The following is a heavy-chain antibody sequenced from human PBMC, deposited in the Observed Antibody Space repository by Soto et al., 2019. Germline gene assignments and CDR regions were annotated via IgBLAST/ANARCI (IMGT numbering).Heavy chain of an antibody. CDR3: ARHTPAISISDH. CDR1: GGSISSSSYY. D-gene: IGHD2-15*01. V-gene: IGHV4-39*01. J-gene: IGHJ4*02. CDR2: IYYSGST. Sequence: QLQLQESGPGLVKPSETLSLTCTVSGGSISSSSYYWGWIRQPPGKGLEWIGRIYYSGSTYYNPSLKSRFTTSVDTSKNHFSLKLSSVTAADTAVYYCARHTPAISISDHWGQGTLVTVSS.